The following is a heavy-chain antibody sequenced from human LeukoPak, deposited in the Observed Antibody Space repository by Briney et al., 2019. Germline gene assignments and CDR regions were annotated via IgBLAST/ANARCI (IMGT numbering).Heavy chain of an antibody. Sequence: GGSLRLSCAASGFTFSSYGMHWVRQAPGKGLEWVAVIWYDGSNKYYADSVKGRFTISRDNSKNTLYLQMNSLRAEDTAVYYCAKAAGIAAAGTLGVDYYYYMDVWGKGTTVTVSS. CDR3: AKAAGIAAAGTLGVDYYYYMDV. CDR1: GFTFSSYG. CDR2: IWYDGSNK. J-gene: IGHJ6*03. D-gene: IGHD6-13*01. V-gene: IGHV3-33*06.